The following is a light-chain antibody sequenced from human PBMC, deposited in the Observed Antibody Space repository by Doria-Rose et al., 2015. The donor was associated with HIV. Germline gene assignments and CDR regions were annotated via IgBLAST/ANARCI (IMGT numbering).Light chain of an antibody. J-gene: IGKJ1*01. V-gene: IGKV1-8*01. Sequence: AIRMTQSPSSLSASTGDRVTITCRASQDISNYLAWYQQKPGKAPKLLIYAASTLQSGVRSRFSGSGSGTDFTLTISYLQSEDFATYYCQQYYSCPPTFGQGTKVEVK. CDR2: AAS. CDR1: QDISNY. CDR3: QQYYSCPPT.